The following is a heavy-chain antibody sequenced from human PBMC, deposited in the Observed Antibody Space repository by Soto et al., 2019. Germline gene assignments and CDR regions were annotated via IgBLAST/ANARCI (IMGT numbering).Heavy chain of an antibody. Sequence: GGSLRLSCAASGFSFSNYAMSWVRQAPGKGLEWVSGISGSGSNTYYADSVKGRFTISIDNSKNTLYLQMNSLRAEYTAIYYCASRRFYASRGYYYFYHFDHRGQGTLITVSS. V-gene: IGHV3-23*01. CDR3: ASRRFYASRGYYYFYHFDH. D-gene: IGHD3-22*01. J-gene: IGHJ4*01. CDR2: ISGSGSNT. CDR1: GFSFSNYA.